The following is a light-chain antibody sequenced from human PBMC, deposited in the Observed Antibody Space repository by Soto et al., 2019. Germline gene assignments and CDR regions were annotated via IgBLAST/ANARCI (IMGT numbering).Light chain of an antibody. Sequence: DIQMTQSPSSLSASVGDRVTITCRASQDISVYLAWYQQKTGKVPQLLIYSASTLQSGVPSRFSGSGSGTDFTLTISSLQPEDFAVYYCQQYDTAPLTFGQGTRLEIK. J-gene: IGKJ5*01. V-gene: IGKV1-27*01. CDR2: SAS. CDR3: QQYDTAPLT. CDR1: QDISVY.